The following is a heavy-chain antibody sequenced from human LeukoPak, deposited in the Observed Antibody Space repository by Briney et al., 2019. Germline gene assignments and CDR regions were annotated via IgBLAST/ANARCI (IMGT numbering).Heavy chain of an antibody. CDR2: IVVGSGNT. CDR3: ARELGYERAFDI. CDR1: GFTFTSSA. V-gene: IGHV1-58*01. J-gene: IGHJ3*02. Sequence: SVKVSCKASGFTFTSSAVQWVRQARGRRLEWIGWIVVGSGNTNYAQMFQGRVTITRDMSTSTAYMELSSLRSEDTAVYYCARELGYERAFDIWGQGTMVTVSS. D-gene: IGHD5-12*01.